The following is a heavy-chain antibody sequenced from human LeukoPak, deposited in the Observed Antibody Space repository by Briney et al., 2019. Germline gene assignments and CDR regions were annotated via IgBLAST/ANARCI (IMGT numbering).Heavy chain of an antibody. CDR1: GFTFSSYA. Sequence: GGSLRLSCAASGFTFSSYAMNWVRQAPGKGLEWVSAISASGGSTYYADSVKGRFTISRDTSKNTLYLQMSSLRGEDTAVYYCAKDDYLQTFAYWGQGTLVSVSS. V-gene: IGHV3-23*01. J-gene: IGHJ4*02. CDR2: ISASGGST. CDR3: AKDDYLQTFAY. D-gene: IGHD3-16*01.